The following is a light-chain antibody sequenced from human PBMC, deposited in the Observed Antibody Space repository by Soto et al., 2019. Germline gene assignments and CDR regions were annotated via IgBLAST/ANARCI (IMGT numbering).Light chain of an antibody. V-gene: IGKV1-39*01. J-gene: IGKJ1*01. CDR2: DAS. CDR3: QQSYSTPRT. Sequence: DIQMTQSPSSLSASVGDRVTITCQASQNINNYLNWYQQKPGRAPKLLIYDASNLEAGVPSRFSGSGSETDFTLTISSLQPEDFATYYCQQSYSTPRTFGQGTKVDIK. CDR1: QNINNY.